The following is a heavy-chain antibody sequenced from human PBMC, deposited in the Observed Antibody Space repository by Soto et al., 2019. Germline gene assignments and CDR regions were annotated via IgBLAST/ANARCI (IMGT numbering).Heavy chain of an antibody. Sequence: QVQLVESGGGVVQPGRSLRLSCAASGFTFNNYAMHWVRQAPGKGLEWVAVISYDGSNKYYADSVKGRFTISRDNPKNTLYLQMNSLRAEDTAVYYCARDGVDIVATIQLDYWGQGTLVTVSS. CDR2: ISYDGSNK. CDR1: GFTFNNYA. V-gene: IGHV3-30-3*01. CDR3: ARDGVDIVATIQLDY. D-gene: IGHD5-12*01. J-gene: IGHJ4*02.